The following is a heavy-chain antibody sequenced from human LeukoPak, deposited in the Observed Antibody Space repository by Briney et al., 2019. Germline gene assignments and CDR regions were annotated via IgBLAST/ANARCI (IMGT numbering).Heavy chain of an antibody. Sequence: GGSLRLSCAASGFTFSSYSMNWVRQAPGKGLEWVSSISSSSSYIYYADSVKGRFTISRDNAKNSLYLQMNSLRAEDTAVYYCAREGTDTYYYDSSGYPAVYFDYWGQGTLVTVSS. CDR2: ISSSSSYI. V-gene: IGHV3-21*01. CDR3: AREGTDTYYYDSSGYPAVYFDY. CDR1: GFTFSSYS. J-gene: IGHJ4*02. D-gene: IGHD3-22*01.